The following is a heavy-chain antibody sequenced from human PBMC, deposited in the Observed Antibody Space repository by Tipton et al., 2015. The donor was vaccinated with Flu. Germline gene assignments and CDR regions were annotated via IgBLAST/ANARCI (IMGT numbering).Heavy chain of an antibody. CDR2: MNPNSGNT. CDR1: GYTFTSYD. Sequence: LVQSGAEVKKPGASVKVSCKASGYTFTSYDINWVRQATGQGLEWMGWMNPNSGNTGYAQKFQGRVTMTRNTSISTAYMELSSLRSEDTAVYYGARHRYRFGEFWFDPWGQGTLVTVSS. V-gene: IGHV1-8*01. D-gene: IGHD3-10*01. J-gene: IGHJ5*02. CDR3: ARHRYRFGEFWFDP.